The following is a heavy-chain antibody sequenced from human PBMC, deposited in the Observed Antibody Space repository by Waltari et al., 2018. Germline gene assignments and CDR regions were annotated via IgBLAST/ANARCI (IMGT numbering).Heavy chain of an antibody. CDR1: GHPFSSLW. CDR3: AREPLHSYGRGAFDI. V-gene: IGHV5-51*01. CDR2: MYPGGSCI. Sequence: EVQLVHSVPEVTKPGESLNNPCEGSGHPFSSLWTGWVRQMSGKCLGWIGTMYPGGSCIGYSPSFQGQVTISADKSISTAYLQWNSLRASDTAIYYCAREPLHSYGRGAFDIWGQGTMVTVSS. J-gene: IGHJ3*02. D-gene: IGHD5-18*01.